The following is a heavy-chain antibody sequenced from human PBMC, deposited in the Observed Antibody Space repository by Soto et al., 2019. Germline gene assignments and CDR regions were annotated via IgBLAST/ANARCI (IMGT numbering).Heavy chain of an antibody. J-gene: IGHJ4*02. CDR2: VYSSGAT. V-gene: IGHV4-59*01. Sequence: QVQLQESGPGLVKPSETLSLTCSVSGGSIDYYYWSWIRQPPGKGLEWIAYVYSSGATNYNPSLKSRATISVDTSKDQFSLKLSSVTAADTAVYYCARDRGPYTGFFEYWVQGTLVTVSS. CDR3: ARDRGPYTGFFEY. D-gene: IGHD2-8*02. CDR1: GGSIDYYY.